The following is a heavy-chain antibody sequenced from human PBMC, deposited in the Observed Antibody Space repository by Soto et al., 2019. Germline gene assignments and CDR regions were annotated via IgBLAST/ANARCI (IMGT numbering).Heavy chain of an antibody. V-gene: IGHV4-34*01. CDR3: ATAPGYSSGWYLFQH. D-gene: IGHD6-19*01. CDR1: GESFSGYY. J-gene: IGHJ1*01. Sequence: PSETLSLTCAVYGESFSGYYWSWIRQPPGKGLEWIGEINHSGSTNYNPSLKSRVTISVDTSKNQSSLKLSSVTAEDTAVYYCATAPGYSSGWYLFQHWGQGTLVTVSS. CDR2: INHSGST.